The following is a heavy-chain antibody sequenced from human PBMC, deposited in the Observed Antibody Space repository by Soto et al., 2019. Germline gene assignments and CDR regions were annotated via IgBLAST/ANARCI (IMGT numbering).Heavy chain of an antibody. J-gene: IGHJ4*02. V-gene: IGHV1-2*04. CDR2: INPNSGGT. CDR3: AREYYYDSSGYYVSVDFDY. Sequence: GASVKVSCKASGYTFTGNYMHWVRQAPGQGLEWMGWINPNSGGTNYAQKFQGWVTMTRDTSISTAYMELSRLRSDDTAVYYCAREYYYDSSGYYVSVDFDYWGQGTLVTVSS. CDR1: GYTFTGNY. D-gene: IGHD3-22*01.